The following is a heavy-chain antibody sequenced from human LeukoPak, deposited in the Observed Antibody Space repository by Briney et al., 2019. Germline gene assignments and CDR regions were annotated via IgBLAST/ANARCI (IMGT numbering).Heavy chain of an antibody. D-gene: IGHD3-22*01. J-gene: IGHJ4*02. Sequence: SETLSLTCTVSGASISTYFWTWIRQPAGKGLEWIGRIYPNGAINYNPSLKSRVTISVDASKNQFSLKLSSVTAADTAVYYCARHAYYDSSGIYYWGQGTLVTVSS. CDR1: GASISTYF. CDR3: ARHAYYDSSGIYY. CDR2: IYPNGAI. V-gene: IGHV4-4*07.